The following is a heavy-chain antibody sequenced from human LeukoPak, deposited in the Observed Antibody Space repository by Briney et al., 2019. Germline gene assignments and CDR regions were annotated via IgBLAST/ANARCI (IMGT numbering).Heavy chain of an antibody. CDR2: ISSSSSYI. V-gene: IGHV3-21*01. J-gene: IGHJ4*02. CDR1: GFTFSSYS. Sequence: GGSLRLSCAASGFTFSSYSMNWVRQAPGKGLEWVSSISSSSSYIYYADSVKGRFTISRDNAKNSLYLQMKSLRAEDTAVYYCARVRGGSGCVDYWGQGNLVTVSS. CDR3: ARVRGGSGCVDY. D-gene: IGHD3-22*01.